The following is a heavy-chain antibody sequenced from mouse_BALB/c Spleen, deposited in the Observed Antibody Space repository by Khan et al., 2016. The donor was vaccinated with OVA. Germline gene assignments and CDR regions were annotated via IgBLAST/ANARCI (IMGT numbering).Heavy chain of an antibody. CDR1: GYSITSDYA. J-gene: IGHJ4*01. CDR3: ARSLYYSYGYALDC. D-gene: IGHD2-14*01. Sequence: EVQLQESGPGLVKPSQSLSLTCTVTGYSITSDYAWNWIRQFPGNKLEWMGYISSTGGTSYNPSLKNRISITRDTSKNQFFLQLKSVTAEDTATYYGARSLYYSYGYALDCWGRGTLVTVSS. V-gene: IGHV3-2*02. CDR2: ISSTGGT.